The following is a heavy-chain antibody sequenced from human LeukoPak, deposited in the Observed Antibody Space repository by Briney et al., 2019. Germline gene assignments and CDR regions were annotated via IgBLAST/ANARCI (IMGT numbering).Heavy chain of an antibody. D-gene: IGHD5-24*01. CDR1: GFTFSGSA. V-gene: IGHV3-73*01. CDR2: IRSKANSYAT. Sequence: GESLRLSCAASGFTFSGSAMHWVRQASGKGLEWVGRIRSKANSYATAYAASVKGRFTISRDDSKNTAYLQMNSMKTEDTAVYYCTKLEMASRLGYWGQGTLVTVSS. CDR3: TKLEMASRLGY. J-gene: IGHJ4*02.